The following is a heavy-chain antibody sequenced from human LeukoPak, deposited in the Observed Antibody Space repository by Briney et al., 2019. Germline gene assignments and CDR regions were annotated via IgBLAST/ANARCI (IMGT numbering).Heavy chain of an antibody. CDR2: ISSSSSYI. CDR1: GFTFSSYS. CDR3: ARDASVAAAGTKGRY. J-gene: IGHJ4*02. Sequence: GGSLRLSCAASGFTFSSYSMNWVRQAPGKGLEWVSSISSSSSYIYYADSVKGRFTISRDNAKNSLYLQMNSLRAEDTAVYYCARDASVAAAGTKGRYWGQGTLVTVSS. V-gene: IGHV3-21*01. D-gene: IGHD6-13*01.